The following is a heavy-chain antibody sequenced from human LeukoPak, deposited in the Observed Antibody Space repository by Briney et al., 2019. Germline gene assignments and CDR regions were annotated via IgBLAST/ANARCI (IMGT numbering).Heavy chain of an antibody. D-gene: IGHD2-15*01. Sequence: GGSLRLSCAASGFTFSSYAMSWVRQAPGKGLEWVSAISGSGGSTYYADSVKGRFTISRDNSKNTLYLQMNSLRAEDTAVYYCAKDLPSRGYCSGGSCLPPDYWGQGTLVTVSS. CDR2: ISGSGGST. CDR1: GFTFSSYA. J-gene: IGHJ4*02. CDR3: AKDLPSRGYCSGGSCLPPDY. V-gene: IGHV3-23*01.